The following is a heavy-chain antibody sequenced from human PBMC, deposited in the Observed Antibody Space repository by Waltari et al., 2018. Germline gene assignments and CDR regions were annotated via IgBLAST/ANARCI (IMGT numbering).Heavy chain of an antibody. CDR3: ARQGSKPACSGGSCYLY. CDR1: GYTFTGYY. Sequence: QVQLVQSGAEVKKPGASVKVSCKASGYTFTGYYMHWVRPAPGQGLEWMGWINPNSGGTNYAQKFQGRVTMTRDTSISTAYMELSRLRSDDTAVYYCARQGSKPACSGGSCYLYWGQGTLVTVSS. CDR2: INPNSGGT. D-gene: IGHD2-15*01. J-gene: IGHJ4*02. V-gene: IGHV1-2*02.